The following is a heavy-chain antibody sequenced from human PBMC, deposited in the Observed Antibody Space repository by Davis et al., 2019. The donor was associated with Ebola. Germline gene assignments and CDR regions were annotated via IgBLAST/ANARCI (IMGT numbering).Heavy chain of an antibody. CDR3: AKDRDGYNPYFDY. V-gene: IGHV3-48*01. D-gene: IGHD5-24*01. CDR2: ISSSSSTI. J-gene: IGHJ4*02. Sequence: GESLKISCAASGFTFSSYSMNWVRQAPGKGLEWVSYISSSSSTIYYADSVKGRFTISRDNSKNTLYLQMNSLRAEDTAVYYCAKDRDGYNPYFDYWGQGTLVTVSS. CDR1: GFTFSSYS.